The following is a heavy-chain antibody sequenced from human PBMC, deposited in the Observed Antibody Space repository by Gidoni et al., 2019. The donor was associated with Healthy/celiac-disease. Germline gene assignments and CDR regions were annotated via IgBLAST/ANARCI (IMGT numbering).Heavy chain of an antibody. Sequence: QVQLQQWGAGLLKPSETLSLTCAVYGGSFSGYYWSWIRQPPGKGLEWIGEINHSGSTNYNPSLKSRVTISVDTSKNQFSLKLSSVTAADTAVYYCARGHLAGIAVAGPYYLDYWGQGTLVTVSS. D-gene: IGHD6-19*01. J-gene: IGHJ4*02. CDR1: GGSFSGYY. CDR2: INHSGST. CDR3: ARGHLAGIAVAGPYYLDY. V-gene: IGHV4-34*01.